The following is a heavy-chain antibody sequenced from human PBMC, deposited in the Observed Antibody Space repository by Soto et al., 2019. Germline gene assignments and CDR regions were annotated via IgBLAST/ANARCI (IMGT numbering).Heavy chain of an antibody. CDR2: ISYDGSNK. Sequence: VGSLRLSCAASGFTFSSYAMHWVRQAPGKGLEWVSVISYDGSNKYYADSVKGRFTISRDNSKNTLYLQMNSLRAEDTAVYYCARAGMNKGRFGGVIVPSGYWGQGTLVTVSS. CDR1: GFTFSSYA. D-gene: IGHD3-16*02. V-gene: IGHV3-30-3*01. J-gene: IGHJ4*02. CDR3: ARAGMNKGRFGGVIVPSGY.